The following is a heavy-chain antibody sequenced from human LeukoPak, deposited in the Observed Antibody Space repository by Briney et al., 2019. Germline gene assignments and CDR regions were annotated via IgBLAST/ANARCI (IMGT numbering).Heavy chain of an antibody. Sequence: ASETLSLTCTVSGGSISGYYWSWIRQPPGKGLEWIGYIYYSGGTNYNPSLKSRVTISVDTSKNQFSLKLSSVTAADTAVYYCARDVNYYYYMDVWGKGTTVTVSS. CDR2: IYYSGGT. CDR1: GGSISGYY. V-gene: IGHV4-59*01. J-gene: IGHJ6*03. CDR3: ARDVNYYYYMDV.